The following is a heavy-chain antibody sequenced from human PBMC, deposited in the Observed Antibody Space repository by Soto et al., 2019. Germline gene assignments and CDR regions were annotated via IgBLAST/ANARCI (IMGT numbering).Heavy chain of an antibody. CDR1: GYTFTSYG. CDR2: ISAYNGST. V-gene: IGHV1-18*01. D-gene: IGHD5-12*01. Sequence: ASVKVSCKASGYTFTSYGISWVRQAPGQGLEWMGWISAYNGSTNYAQKLQGRVTMTTDTSTSTAYMELRSLRSDDTAVYYCARDRPDIVATIIDYWGQGTLVTVSS. CDR3: ARDRPDIVATIIDY. J-gene: IGHJ4*02.